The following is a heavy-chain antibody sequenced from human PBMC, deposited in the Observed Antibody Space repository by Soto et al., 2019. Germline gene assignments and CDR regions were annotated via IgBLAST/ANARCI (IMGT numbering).Heavy chain of an antibody. V-gene: IGHV1-2*04. Sequence: ASVKVSCKASGYTFTSYGISWVRQAPGQGLEWMGWINANSGSTNYAQKFQGWVTMTRDTSISTAYMELSRLRSDDTAVYYCARRYYDFWSGYQDAFDIWGQGTMVTVSS. CDR3: ARRYYDFWSGYQDAFDI. CDR2: INANSGST. CDR1: GYTFTSYG. J-gene: IGHJ3*02. D-gene: IGHD3-3*01.